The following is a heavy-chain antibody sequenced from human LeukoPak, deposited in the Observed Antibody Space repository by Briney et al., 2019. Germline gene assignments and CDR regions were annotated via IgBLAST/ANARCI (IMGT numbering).Heavy chain of an antibody. CDR2: INPNSGGT. D-gene: IGHD3-22*01. V-gene: IGHV1-2*02. CDR1: GYTFTGYY. J-gene: IGHJ4*02. CDR3: ATYYYDSSGYYYIYY. Sequence: ASVKVSCKASGYTFTGYYMHWVRQAPGQGLEWMGWINPNSGGTNYAQKFQGRVTMTRDTSISTAYMELSRLRSDDTAVYYCATYYYDSSGYYYIYYWGQGTLVTVSS.